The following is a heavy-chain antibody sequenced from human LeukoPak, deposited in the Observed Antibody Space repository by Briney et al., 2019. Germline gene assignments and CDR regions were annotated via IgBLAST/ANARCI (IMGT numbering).Heavy chain of an antibody. CDR3: ASAEGDS. Sequence: GGSLRLSCAASAFTFSNFAMTWVRQAPGKGLEWVSAISADGADTYYADSVKGRFTISRDNSKNTLYLQMFSLRAEDTAVYSCASAEGDSWGQGALVTVSS. CDR2: ISADGADT. CDR1: AFTFSNFA. J-gene: IGHJ5*01. V-gene: IGHV3-23*01.